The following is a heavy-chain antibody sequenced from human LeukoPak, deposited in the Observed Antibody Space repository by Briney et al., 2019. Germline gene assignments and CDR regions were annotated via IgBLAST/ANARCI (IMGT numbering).Heavy chain of an antibody. J-gene: IGHJ3*02. D-gene: IGHD3-22*01. V-gene: IGHV4-59*01. CDR1: GGSISSYY. CDR2: IYYSGST. Sequence: PSEALSLTCTVSGGSISSYYWSWIRQPPGKGLEWIGYIYYSGSTNYNPSLKSRVTISVDTSKNQFSLKLSSVTAADTAVYYCARDQYYYDSSGYYYDAFDIWGQGTMVTVPS. CDR3: ARDQYYYDSSGYYYDAFDI.